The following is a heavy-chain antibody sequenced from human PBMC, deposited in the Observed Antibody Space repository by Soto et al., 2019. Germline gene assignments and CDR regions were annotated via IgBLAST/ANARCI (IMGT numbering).Heavy chain of an antibody. V-gene: IGHV1-18*01. Sequence: QVQLVQYGGEVKKPGPSVTVSCKASGYTFINYHITWVRQAPGQGLEWMAWLNTYNGMTDYAQKFQGRVTMTGDTSTSTAYMELRNLGSDDTAVYFCAKSPRGEMATDWGQGTLVTFSS. CDR3: AKSPRGEMATD. D-gene: IGHD5-12*01. CDR1: GYTFINYH. J-gene: IGHJ4*02. CDR2: LNTYNGMT.